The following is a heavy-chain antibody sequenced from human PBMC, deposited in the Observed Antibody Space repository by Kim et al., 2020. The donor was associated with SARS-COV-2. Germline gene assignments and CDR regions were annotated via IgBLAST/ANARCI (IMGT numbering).Heavy chain of an antibody. Sequence: YADAVKGRFTISSDNSKNTLYLQMNSLRAEDTAVYYCARGMGGSYYSHFDYWGQGTLVTVSS. CDR3: ARGMGGSYYSHFDY. J-gene: IGHJ4*02. V-gene: IGHV3-30*01. D-gene: IGHD1-26*01.